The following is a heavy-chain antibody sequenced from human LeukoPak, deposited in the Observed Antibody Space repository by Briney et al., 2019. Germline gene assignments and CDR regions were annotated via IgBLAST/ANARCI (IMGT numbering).Heavy chain of an antibody. CDR2: IYTSGST. CDR1: GGSISSGSYY. V-gene: IGHV4-61*02. J-gene: IGHJ5*02. D-gene: IGHD2-2*02. CDR3: ARDHFCSSTSCYTQWFDP. Sequence: SQTLSVTYTVSGGSISSGSYYWSWIRQPAGKGLEWIGRIYTSGSTNYNPSLKSRVTISVDTSKNQFSLKLSSVTAADTAVYYCARDHFCSSTSCYTQWFDPWGQGTLVTVSS.